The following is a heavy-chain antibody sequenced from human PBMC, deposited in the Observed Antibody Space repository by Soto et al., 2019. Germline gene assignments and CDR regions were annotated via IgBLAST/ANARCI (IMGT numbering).Heavy chain of an antibody. CDR1: GFTYNNFA. D-gene: IGHD2-15*01. CDR3: ARDSRTGYCSGISCYYYGMDV. Sequence: AGGSLRLSCAASGFTYNNFAMNWVRQAPGKGLEWVSSISSGGNYIYYVDSVKGRFTISRVNAKNSLYLQMNSLRPEDTAVYYCARDSRTGYCSGISCYYYGMDVWGQGTTVTVSS. J-gene: IGHJ6*02. V-gene: IGHV3-21*01. CDR2: ISSGGNYI.